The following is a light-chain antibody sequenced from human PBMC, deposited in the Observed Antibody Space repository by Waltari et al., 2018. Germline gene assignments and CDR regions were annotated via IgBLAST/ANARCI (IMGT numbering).Light chain of an antibody. Sequence: DIQLTQSPSFLSASVGDSVTIACRASQVIGSYLAWYQQKPGKAPKLLIYGASTLQTGVPSRFSGSGSGTEFTLTSSSLQPEDFATYYGQQLNSYPRGTFGQGTKVEIK. CDR3: QQLNSYPRGT. J-gene: IGKJ1*01. CDR1: QVIGSY. CDR2: GAS. V-gene: IGKV1-9*01.